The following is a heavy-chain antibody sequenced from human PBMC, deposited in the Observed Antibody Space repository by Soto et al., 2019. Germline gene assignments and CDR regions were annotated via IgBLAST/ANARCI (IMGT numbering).Heavy chain of an antibody. D-gene: IGHD4-17*01. V-gene: IGHV5-51*01. J-gene: IGHJ3*02. CDR1: GYIFTSYW. CDR3: ARPVGDYLAFDI. Sequence: GESLKISCKGSGYIFTSYWIGWVRQMPGKGLEWMGIIYPGDSDTRYSPSFQGQVTNSADKTIRTAYLQWSSQKASDTAMYYCARPVGDYLAFDIWGQGTMVTVSS. CDR2: IYPGDSDT.